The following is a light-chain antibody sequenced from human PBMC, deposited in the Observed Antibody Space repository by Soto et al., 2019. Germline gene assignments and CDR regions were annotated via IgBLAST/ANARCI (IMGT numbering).Light chain of an antibody. J-gene: IGKJ1*01. CDR1: QGIGDT. Sequence: ELVLTQSPATLSVSPGEGVTLSCRASQGIGDTLAWYQHKPGQTPRLLIYGASSRATGIPDRFSGSGSGTDFTLTISSLQPEDFATYYCIQDFISPLTVGQGTKVDIK. V-gene: IGKV3D-15*01. CDR3: IQDFISPLT. CDR2: GAS.